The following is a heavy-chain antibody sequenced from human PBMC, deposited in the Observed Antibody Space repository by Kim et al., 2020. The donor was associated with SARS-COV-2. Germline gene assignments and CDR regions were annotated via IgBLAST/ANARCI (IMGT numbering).Heavy chain of an antibody. CDR2: ISGTGEST. CDR3: AKAGGIGWSRGEYFQY. Sequence: GGSLRLSCAASGFTFDFYAMSWVRQAPGKGLEWVSTISGTGESTYYADSVKGRFTISRDNSNNTLYLQMNSLRAEDTATYYCAKAGGIGWSRGEYFQYWGQGTLVTVSS. J-gene: IGHJ1*01. V-gene: IGHV3-23*01. D-gene: IGHD6-19*01. CDR1: GFTFDFYA.